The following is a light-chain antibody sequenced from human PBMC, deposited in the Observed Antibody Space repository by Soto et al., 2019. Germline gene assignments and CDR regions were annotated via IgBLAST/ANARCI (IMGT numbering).Light chain of an antibody. V-gene: IGKV3-15*01. CDR3: QQYNNWPPGFT. CDR1: QSVRSN. CDR2: GAS. Sequence: EIVMTQSPATLSVSPGERATLSCRASQSVRSNLAWYQQKPGQAPRLLIYGASTRATGIPARFSGSGSATEFTLTISSLQSEDFAVYYCQQYNNWPPGFTFGPGTKVDIK. J-gene: IGKJ3*01.